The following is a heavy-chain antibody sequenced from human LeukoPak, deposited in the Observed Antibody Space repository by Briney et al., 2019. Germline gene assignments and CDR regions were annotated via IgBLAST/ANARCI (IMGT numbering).Heavy chain of an antibody. D-gene: IGHD6-13*01. Sequence: GGSLRLSCAASGFTFSGYSMNWVRQAPGKGLEWVSAISASGVSTYYADSVKGRFTISRDSSKNTLYLQMNSLRAEDTAVYYCAKPKYTSTWPFDYWGQGTLVTVSS. CDR1: GFTFSGYS. CDR3: AKPKYTSTWPFDY. V-gene: IGHV3-23*01. J-gene: IGHJ4*02. CDR2: ISASGVST.